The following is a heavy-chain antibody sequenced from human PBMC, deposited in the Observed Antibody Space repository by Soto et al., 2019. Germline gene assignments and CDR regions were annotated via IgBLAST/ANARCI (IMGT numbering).Heavy chain of an antibody. CDR2: IYYSGNT. V-gene: IGHV4-39*02. Sequence: SSETLSLTCTVSGGSISSSSYYWGWIRQPPGKGLEWIGSIYYSGNTYYNPSLKSRVTISVDTAKNQFSLKLSSVTAADTAVYYCAREEHYGSGSFDYWGQGTLVTVSS. J-gene: IGHJ4*02. CDR1: GGSISSSSYY. CDR3: AREEHYGSGSFDY. D-gene: IGHD3-10*01.